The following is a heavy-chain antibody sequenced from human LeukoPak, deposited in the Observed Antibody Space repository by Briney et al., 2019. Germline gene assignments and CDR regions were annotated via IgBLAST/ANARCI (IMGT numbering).Heavy chain of an antibody. D-gene: IGHD3-3*01. V-gene: IGHV3-9*01. CDR3: AKDGVIFGVPITRGGMDV. Sequence: GGSLRLSCAASGFKFDEYAMHWVRQVPGQGLEWVSGITWNSGNVGYADSVRGRFTISRDNAKNSPYLQMNSLRPEDTALYYCAKDGVIFGVPITRGGMDVWGQGTTVTVSS. CDR2: ITWNSGNV. J-gene: IGHJ6*02. CDR1: GFKFDEYA.